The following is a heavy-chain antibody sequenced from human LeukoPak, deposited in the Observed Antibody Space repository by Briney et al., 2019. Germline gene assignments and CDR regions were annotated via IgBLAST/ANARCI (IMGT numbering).Heavy chain of an antibody. CDR1: GGTFSSYA. D-gene: IGHD2-21*02. Sequence: SVKVSCKASGGTFSSYAISWARQAPGQGLEWMGGIIPIFGTANYAQKFQGRVTITTDESTSTAYMELSSLRSEDTAVYYCARGIVVVTAIPPHYFDYWGQGTLVTVSS. CDR2: IIPIFGTA. CDR3: ARGIVVVTAIPPHYFDY. J-gene: IGHJ4*02. V-gene: IGHV1-69*05.